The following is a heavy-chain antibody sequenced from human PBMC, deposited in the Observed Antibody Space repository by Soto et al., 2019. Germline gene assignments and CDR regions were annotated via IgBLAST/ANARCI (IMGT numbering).Heavy chain of an antibody. CDR2: IYYSGTT. CDR3: ALRFGTA. CDR1: GASISSGDYY. Sequence: SETLSLTCTVSGASISSGDYYWTWIRQPPGKGLEWIGYIYYSGTTYYNPSLKSRVSISLDASKNRFSLKLTSVTAADTGVYYCALRFGTAWGQGTTVTVSS. D-gene: IGHD5-12*01. J-gene: IGHJ6*02. V-gene: IGHV4-30-4*01.